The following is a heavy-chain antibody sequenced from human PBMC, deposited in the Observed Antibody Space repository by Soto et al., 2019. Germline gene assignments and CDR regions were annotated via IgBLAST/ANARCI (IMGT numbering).Heavy chain of an antibody. CDR2: IWYDGSNK. CDR3: ARDIGSGWYYFDY. J-gene: IGHJ4*02. D-gene: IGHD6-19*01. CDR1: GFTFSSYG. V-gene: IGHV3-33*01. Sequence: GGSLRLSCAASGFTFSSYGMHWVRQAPGKGLEWVAVIWYDGSNKYYADSVKGRFTISRDNGKNSLYLQMNSLRDEDTAIYYCARDIGSGWYYFDYWGQGNMVTVSS.